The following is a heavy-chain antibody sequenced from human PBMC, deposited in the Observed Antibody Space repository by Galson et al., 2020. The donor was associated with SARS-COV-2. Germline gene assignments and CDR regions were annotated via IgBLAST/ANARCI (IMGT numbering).Heavy chain of an antibody. V-gene: IGHV1-24*01. Sequence: ASVKVSCKVSGYTLTELSMHWVRQAPGKGLEWMGGFDPEDGETIYAQKFQGRVNMTEDTSTDTAYMELSSLRFEDTAVYYCATAPPYYDSSGCHPGGWFDPWGQGTLVTVSS. J-gene: IGHJ5*02. CDR3: ATAPPYYDSSGCHPGGWFDP. D-gene: IGHD3-22*01. CDR2: FDPEDGET. CDR1: GYTLTELS.